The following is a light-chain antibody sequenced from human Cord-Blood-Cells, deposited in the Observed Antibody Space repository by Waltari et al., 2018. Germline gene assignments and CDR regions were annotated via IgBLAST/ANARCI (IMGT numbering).Light chain of an antibody. Sequence: QSALTQPASASGSPGQSITISCTGTSSAVGGSNYVPWYQQHPGKAPKLMIYDVSNRPSGVSNRFSGSKSGNTASLTISGLQAEDEADYYCSSYTSSSTVVFGGGTKLTVL. CDR3: SSYTSSSTVV. CDR2: DVS. V-gene: IGLV2-14*01. CDR1: SSAVGGSNY. J-gene: IGLJ2*01.